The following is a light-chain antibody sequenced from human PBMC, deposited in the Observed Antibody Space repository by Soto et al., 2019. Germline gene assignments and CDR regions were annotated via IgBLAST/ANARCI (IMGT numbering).Light chain of an antibody. CDR3: QQCSSSPLT. V-gene: IGKV3-11*01. Sequence: EIVLTQSPATLSLSLGERATLSCRTSQSVSSYLAWYQQKPGQAPRLLIYDASNSPTGIPARFSGSGSETDFTLTIRSLEPEDCAFYYCQQCSSSPLTFGGGTKVEIK. CDR1: QSVSSY. CDR2: DAS. J-gene: IGKJ4*01.